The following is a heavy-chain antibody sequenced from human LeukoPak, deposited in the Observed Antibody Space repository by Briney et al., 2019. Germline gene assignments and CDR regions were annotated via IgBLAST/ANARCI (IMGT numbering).Heavy chain of an antibody. CDR3: ARGKEPVAGSLSHFDY. CDR1: GFTFSSYS. Sequence: PGGSLRLSCAASGFTFSSYSMNWVRQAPGKGLEWVSSISSRSSYIDYADSLKGRFTISRDNAKNSLYLQMNSLRAEDTAVYYCARGKEPVAGSLSHFDYWGQGTPVTVSS. D-gene: IGHD6-19*01. V-gene: IGHV3-21*01. J-gene: IGHJ4*02. CDR2: ISSRSSYI.